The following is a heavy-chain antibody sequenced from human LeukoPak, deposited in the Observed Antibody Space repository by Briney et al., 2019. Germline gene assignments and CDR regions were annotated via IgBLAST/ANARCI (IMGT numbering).Heavy chain of an antibody. D-gene: IGHD3-10*01. CDR1: GYSFSNYW. CDR2: IYPGDSDT. J-gene: IGHJ5*02. CDR3: ARPQYYGSGSYGSAWFDP. V-gene: IGHV5-51*01. Sequence: GESLKISCKGSGYSFSNYWIGWVRQLPGKDLEWMGIIYPGDSDTRYSPSFQGQVTISADKSISTAYLQWSSLKASDTAMYYCARPQYYGSGSYGSAWFDPWGQGTLVTVSS.